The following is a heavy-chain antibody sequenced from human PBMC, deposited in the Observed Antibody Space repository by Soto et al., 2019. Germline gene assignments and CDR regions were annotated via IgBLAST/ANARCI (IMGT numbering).Heavy chain of an antibody. CDR2: FNPSGLST. CDR1: GSITNHH. CDR3: AKVTHRGPIAVAGPLGS. D-gene: IGHD6-19*01. Sequence: QVHLVPSGAEVKKPGASVNVSCPASGSITNHHMHWVRQAPGQGLEWMGIFNPSGLSTTYAQKFQGRVTITRDTSTSTVYMELSSLTSADTAVYFCAKVTHRGPIAVAGPLGSWGQGTLVIVSS. V-gene: IGHV1-46*01. J-gene: IGHJ4*02.